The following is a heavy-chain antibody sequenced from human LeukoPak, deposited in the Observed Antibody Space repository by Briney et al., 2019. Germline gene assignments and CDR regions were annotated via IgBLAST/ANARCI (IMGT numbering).Heavy chain of an antibody. D-gene: IGHD2-2*01. V-gene: IGHV4-31*03. J-gene: IGHJ4*02. CDR2: IYYSGST. CDR3: ARASFYSAEGYCSSTSCYALDY. Sequence: SETLSLTCTVSGGSIISGGYYWSWIRQYPGKGLEWIGYIYYSGSTHYNSSLKSRLIMSVDTSKNQFSLKLRSVTAADAAVYYCARASFYSAEGYCSSTSCYALDYWGQGTLVTVSS. CDR1: GGSIISGGYY.